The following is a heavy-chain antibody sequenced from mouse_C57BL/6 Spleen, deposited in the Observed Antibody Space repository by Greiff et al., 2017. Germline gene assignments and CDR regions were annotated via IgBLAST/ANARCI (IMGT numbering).Heavy chain of an antibody. J-gene: IGHJ4*01. CDR1: GFSLTSYG. CDR3: ARQKDSSGYYAMDY. Sequence: VQVVESGPGLVAPSQSLSITCTVSGFSLTSYGVHWVRQPPGKGLEWLVVIWSDGRTTYNSALKSRLSISKDNSKSQVFLKMNSLQTDDTAMYYCARQKDSSGYYAMDYWGQGTSVTVSS. D-gene: IGHD3-2*02. CDR2: IWSDGRT. V-gene: IGHV2-6-1*01.